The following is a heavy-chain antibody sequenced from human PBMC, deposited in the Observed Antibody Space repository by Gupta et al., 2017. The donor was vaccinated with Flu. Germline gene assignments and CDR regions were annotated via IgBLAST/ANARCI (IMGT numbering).Heavy chain of an antibody. CDR2: ISPSGDNT. CDR3: VSELASTGMLGY. J-gene: IGHJ4*02. D-gene: IGHD3-10*01. V-gene: IGHV1-46*01. Sequence: QEQVVQSGAEVKKPGASVKVSCEASGYTFTNHYMHWVRQAPGQGLEWMGVISPSGDNTRYAQKFQGRVTVTRDTSTSTVYMELNSLGSEDTAVYYCVSELASTGMLGYWGQGTLVTVS. CDR1: GYTFTNHY.